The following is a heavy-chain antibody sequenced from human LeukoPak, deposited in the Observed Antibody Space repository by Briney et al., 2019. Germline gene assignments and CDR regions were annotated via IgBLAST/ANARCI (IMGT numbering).Heavy chain of an antibody. CDR2: IKSQTDGGTA. CDR1: GFSLSNAW. J-gene: IGHJ5*02. CDR3: TRIISDRNNGLCYRWFDP. V-gene: IGHV3-15*01. D-gene: IGHD2-8*01. Sequence: PGGSLRLSCAASGFSLSNAWMAWVRQAPGKGLEWVGRIKSQTDGGTADYAAPVRGRFSISRDDSKDTLYLQMNSLKTEDTAVYFCTRIISDRNNGLCYRWFDPWGQGTLVTVPS.